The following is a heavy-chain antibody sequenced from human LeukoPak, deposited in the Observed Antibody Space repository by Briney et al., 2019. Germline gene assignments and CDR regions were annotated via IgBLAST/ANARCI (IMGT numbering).Heavy chain of an antibody. CDR1: GFTFSSYA. Sequence: PGGSLRLSCAASGFTFSSYAMHWVRQAPGKGLEWVAVISYDGSNKCYADSVKGRFTISRDNSKNTLYLQMNSLRAEDTVVYYCARDPLGTRPGFDYWGQGTLVTVSS. CDR3: ARDPLGTRPGFDY. V-gene: IGHV3-30*04. J-gene: IGHJ4*02. CDR2: ISYDGSNK. D-gene: IGHD1-1*01.